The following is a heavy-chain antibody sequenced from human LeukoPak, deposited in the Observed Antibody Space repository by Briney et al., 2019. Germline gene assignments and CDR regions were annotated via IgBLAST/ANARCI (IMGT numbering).Heavy chain of an antibody. CDR3: ARVHGYPYYFDY. CDR1: GGSISSSNYY. V-gene: IGHV4-39*01. Sequence: PSETLSLTCTVSGGSISSSNYYWGWIRQPPEKGLDWIGNVYYTGSTYYNPSLLSRVTVSVDTSKNQFSLRLSSVTAADTAMYYCARVHGYPYYFDYWGQGILVTVSS. CDR2: VYYTGST. J-gene: IGHJ4*02. D-gene: IGHD5-18*01.